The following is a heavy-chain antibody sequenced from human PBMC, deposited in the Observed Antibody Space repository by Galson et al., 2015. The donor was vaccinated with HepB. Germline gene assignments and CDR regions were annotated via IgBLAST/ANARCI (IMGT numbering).Heavy chain of an antibody. J-gene: IGHJ5*02. D-gene: IGHD6-13*01. Sequence: SLRLSCAASGFTFSSYGMHWVRQAPGKGLEWVAVISYDGSNKYYADSVKGRLTISRDNSKNTLYLQMNSLRAEDTAVYYCAKGSWQQLVRVWFDPWGQRTLVTVSS. CDR2: ISYDGSNK. CDR1: GFTFSSYG. CDR3: AKGSWQQLVRVWFDP. V-gene: IGHV3-30*18.